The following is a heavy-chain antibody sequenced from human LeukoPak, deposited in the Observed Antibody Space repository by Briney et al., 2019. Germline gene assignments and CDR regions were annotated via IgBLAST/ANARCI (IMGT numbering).Heavy chain of an antibody. J-gene: IGHJ3*02. V-gene: IGHV3-9*01. CDR3: AKDYIVGATSAFDI. CDR1: GFTFDDYA. CDR2: ISWNSGSI. Sequence: GRSLRLSCEASGFTFDDYAMHWVRQAPGKGLEWVSGISWNSGSIGYADSVKGRFTISRDNAKNSLYLQMNSLRAEDTALYYCAKDYIVGATSAFDIWGRGTMVTVSS. D-gene: IGHD1-26*01.